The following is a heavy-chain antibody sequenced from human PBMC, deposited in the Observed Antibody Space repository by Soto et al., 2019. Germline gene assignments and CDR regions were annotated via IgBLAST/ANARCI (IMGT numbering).Heavy chain of an antibody. CDR1: GGSIRSRSYY. CDR2: IYYSGYT. Sequence: QLQLQESGPELVKPSETLSRTCTVSGGSIRSRSYYWGWIRQTPGKGMEWIGSIYYSGYTYYNPSLKSRATRSVDSSKYSFSLKLSYVTAADTAVYYCARHNGPFSVDYYYDMDVWGQGTTVTVSS. J-gene: IGHJ6*02. V-gene: IGHV4-39*01. CDR3: ARHNGPFSVDYYYDMDV.